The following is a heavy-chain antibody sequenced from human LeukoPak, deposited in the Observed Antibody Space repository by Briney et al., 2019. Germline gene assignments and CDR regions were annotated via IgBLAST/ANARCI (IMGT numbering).Heavy chain of an antibody. CDR1: GYTFTRYD. Sequence: ASVKVSCKASGYTFTRYDINWVRQATGEGLEWMGWMNPNSGNTGYAQKFQGRVTITRNTSISTAYMELSSLRSDDTAVYYCARPIAVAGFDYWGQGTLVTVSS. V-gene: IGHV1-8*03. D-gene: IGHD6-19*01. CDR3: ARPIAVAGFDY. CDR2: MNPNSGNT. J-gene: IGHJ4*02.